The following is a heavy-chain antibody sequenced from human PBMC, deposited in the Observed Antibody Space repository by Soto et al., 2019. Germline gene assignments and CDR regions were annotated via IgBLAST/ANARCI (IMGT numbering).Heavy chain of an antibody. J-gene: IGHJ4*02. Sequence: GGSLRLSCAASGFTFSSYGMHWVRQAPGKGLEWVAVISYDGSNKYYADSVKGRFTISRDNSKNTLYLQMNSLRAEDTAVYYCAKDRGERFGELLYYFDYWGQGTLVTVSS. CDR2: ISYDGSNK. V-gene: IGHV3-30*18. CDR3: AKDRGERFGELLYYFDY. CDR1: GFTFSSYG. D-gene: IGHD3-10*01.